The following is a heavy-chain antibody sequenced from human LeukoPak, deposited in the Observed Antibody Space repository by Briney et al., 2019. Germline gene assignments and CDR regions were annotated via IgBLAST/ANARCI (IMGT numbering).Heavy chain of an antibody. Sequence: ASLKISCKGSGYSFTSYWIGCVRQMPGKSLQWRGIIYPGDSDTRYSPSFQGQVTISADKSISTAYLQWSSLKASDTAMYYCARTPVQGSSGWYGWFDPWGQGTLVTVSS. CDR3: ARTPVQGSSGWYGWFDP. D-gene: IGHD6-19*01. CDR1: GYSFTSYW. J-gene: IGHJ5*02. V-gene: IGHV5-51*01. CDR2: IYPGDSDT.